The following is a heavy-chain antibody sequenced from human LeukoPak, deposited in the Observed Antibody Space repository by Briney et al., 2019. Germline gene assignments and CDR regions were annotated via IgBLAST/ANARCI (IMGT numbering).Heavy chain of an antibody. D-gene: IGHD2/OR15-2a*01. CDR2: IFPSGST. CDR3: ARSDTTSSHTAFDH. Sequence: PSETLSLTCTVPGGSLSGSYWSWIRQPAGKGLEWIGRIFPSGSTNYNPSLKSRVTMSVDTSKNQFSLKLTSVTAADTAVYYCARSDTTSSHTAFDHWGREPWSSAPQ. V-gene: IGHV4-4*07. CDR1: GGSLSGSY. J-gene: IGHJ4*02.